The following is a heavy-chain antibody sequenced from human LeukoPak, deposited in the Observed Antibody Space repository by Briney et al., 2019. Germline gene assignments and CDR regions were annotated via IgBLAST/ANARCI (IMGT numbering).Heavy chain of an antibody. J-gene: IGHJ4*02. CDR2: MNPNSGNT. V-gene: IGHV1-8*03. D-gene: IGHD2-2*01. Sequence: ASVKVSCKASGYTFTSYDINWVRQATGQGLEWMGWMNPNSGNTGYAQKFQGRVTITRNTSISTAYMELSSLRSEDTAVYYCARDKVVPAGIGHYWGQGTLVTVSS. CDR1: GYTFTSYD. CDR3: ARDKVVPAGIGHY.